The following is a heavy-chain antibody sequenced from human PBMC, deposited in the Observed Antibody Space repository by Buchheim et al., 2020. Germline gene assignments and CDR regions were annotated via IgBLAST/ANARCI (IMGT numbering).Heavy chain of an antibody. CDR1: GGSVSSSSFY. V-gene: IGHV4-39*01. D-gene: IGHD5-24*01. Sequence: QMQLQESGPGLVKPSETLSLTCTVSGGSVSSSSFYWAWIRQSPGKGLEWIGSISHSGSTYYNPSLKSRVTMSVDTSKNQFSLRLSSVTATDTAVYFCARGSGDGQFQKSGFENWGQGNL. J-gene: IGHJ4*02. CDR2: ISHSGST. CDR3: ARGSGDGQFQKSGFEN.